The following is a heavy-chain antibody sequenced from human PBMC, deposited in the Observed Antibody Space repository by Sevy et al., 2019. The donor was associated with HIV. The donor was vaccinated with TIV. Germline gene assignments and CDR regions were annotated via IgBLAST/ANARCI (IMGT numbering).Heavy chain of an antibody. CDR1: GFTFSSYG. CDR2: IWYDGSNK. J-gene: IGHJ3*02. CDR3: ARESYYDFCSGYLERAFDI. D-gene: IGHD3-3*01. V-gene: IGHV3-33*01. Sequence: GGSLRLSCAASGFTFSSYGMHWVRQAPGKGLEWVAVIWYDGSNKYYADSVKGRFTISRDNSKNTLYLQMNSLRAEDTAVYYCARESYYDFCSGYLERAFDIWGQGTMVTVSS.